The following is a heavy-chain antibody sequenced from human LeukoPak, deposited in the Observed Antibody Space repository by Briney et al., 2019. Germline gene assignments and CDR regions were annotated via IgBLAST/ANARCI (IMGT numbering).Heavy chain of an antibody. CDR1: GFTFSVYW. Sequence: GGSLRLSCAASGFTFSVYWMTWVRQAPGKGLEWVGNIKQDGSEKYYVDSVKGRFTFSRDNAQNSLYLQMNSLGADDTAVYYCARDAGHGMDVWGKGTRVTVSS. V-gene: IGHV3-7*03. CDR2: IKQDGSEK. CDR3: ARDAGHGMDV. J-gene: IGHJ6*04.